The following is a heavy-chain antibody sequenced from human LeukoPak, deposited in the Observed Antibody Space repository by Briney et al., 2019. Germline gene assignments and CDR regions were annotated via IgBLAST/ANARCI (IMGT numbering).Heavy chain of an antibody. D-gene: IGHD3-22*01. J-gene: IGHJ3*02. CDR1: GGSISSYY. V-gene: IGHV4-59*01. CDR2: IYYSGST. Sequence: SETLSLTCTVSGGSISSYYWSWIRQPPGKGLEWIGYIYYSGSTNYNPSLKSRVTISVDTSKNQFSLKLSSVTAADTAVYYCARVPVPTYYYDSSGYYSAFDIWGQGTMVTVSS. CDR3: ARVPVPTYYYDSSGYYSAFDI.